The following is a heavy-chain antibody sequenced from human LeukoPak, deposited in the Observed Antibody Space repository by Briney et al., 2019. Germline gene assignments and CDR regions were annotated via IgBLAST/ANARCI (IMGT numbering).Heavy chain of an antibody. CDR2: IYPADSDT. V-gene: IGHV5-51*01. Sequence: GESLQISCKGSGSSFTNYWIGWVRQLPGKGLEWMGIIYPADSDTRYSPSFQGQVTISVDKSISTAYLQWSSLKASDTAMYYCARLLGYCSSTSCLYGMDVWGKGTTVTVS. CDR1: GSSFTNYW. J-gene: IGHJ6*04. CDR3: ARLLGYCSSTSCLYGMDV. D-gene: IGHD2-2*01.